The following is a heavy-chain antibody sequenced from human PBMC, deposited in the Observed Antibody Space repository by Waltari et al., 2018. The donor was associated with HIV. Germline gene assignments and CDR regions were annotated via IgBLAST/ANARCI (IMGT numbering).Heavy chain of an antibody. V-gene: IGHV3-9*01. CDR1: FLLEAYD. J-gene: IGHJ3*02. Sequence: EVRLVQSGGGLVQPGRSLRLSCVANFLLEAYDVHWVRQVPGKGLEWISGITRNGGRKSYADSVRGRFTISRDNAQDSLYLKMSSLRVEDTAIYYCVNADGYYGGGGGAFAIWGQGTLVTVSS. CDR3: VNADGYYGGGGGAFAI. CDR2: ITRNGGRK. D-gene: IGHD2-21*01.